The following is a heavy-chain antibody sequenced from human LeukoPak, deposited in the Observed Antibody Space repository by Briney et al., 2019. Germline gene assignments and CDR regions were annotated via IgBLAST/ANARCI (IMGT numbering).Heavy chain of an antibody. CDR2: INHSGST. Sequence: PSETLSPTCAVYGGSFSGYYWSWIRQPPGKGLEWIGEINHSGSTNYNPSLKSRVTISVDTSKNQFSLKLSSVTAADTAVYYCARAPYYDILTGYRLDPWGQGTLVTVSS. CDR3: ARAPYYDILTGYRLDP. V-gene: IGHV4-34*01. D-gene: IGHD3-9*01. J-gene: IGHJ5*02. CDR1: GGSFSGYY.